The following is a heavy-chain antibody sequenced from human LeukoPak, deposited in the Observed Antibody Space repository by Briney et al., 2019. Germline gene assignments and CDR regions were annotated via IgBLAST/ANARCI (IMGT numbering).Heavy chain of an antibody. CDR2: IYYSGST. CDR3: ARDRARWQPLGFDP. CDR1: GGSISSYY. V-gene: IGHV4-59*01. Sequence: SETLSLTCTVSGGSISSYYWSWIRQPPGKGLEWIGYIYYSGSTNYNPSLKSRVTISVDTSKKQFSLKLSSVTAADTAVYYCARDRARWQPLGFDPWGQGTLVTVSS. D-gene: IGHD2-15*01. J-gene: IGHJ5*02.